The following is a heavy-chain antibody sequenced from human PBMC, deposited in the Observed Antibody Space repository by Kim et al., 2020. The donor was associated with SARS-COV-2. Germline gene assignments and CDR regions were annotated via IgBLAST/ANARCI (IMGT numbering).Heavy chain of an antibody. V-gene: IGHV4-59*09. D-gene: IGHD3-3*01. CDR3: ARGDTIGVVGWSDP. Sequence: NPSLKGRVTRSVDTSKNQVSLRLSSVTAADTAVYYCARGDTIGVVGWSDPWGQGTLVTVSS. J-gene: IGHJ5*02.